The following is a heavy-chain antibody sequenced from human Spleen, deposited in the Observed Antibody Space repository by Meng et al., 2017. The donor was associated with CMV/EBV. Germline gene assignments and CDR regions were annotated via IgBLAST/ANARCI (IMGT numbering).Heavy chain of an antibody. J-gene: IGHJ6*02. V-gene: IGHV3-7*01. CDR3: ARGSEGDYYYYGMDA. CDR2: IKQDGSEK. CDR1: GFSFSDYW. D-gene: IGHD6-19*01. Sequence: GESLKISCAASGFSFSDYWMSWVRQAPGKGLEWVANIKQDGSEKYYVDSVKGRFAISRDKAEKSLSLQMNRLSDEDTAVYYCARGSEGDYYYYGMDAWGQGTTVTVSS.